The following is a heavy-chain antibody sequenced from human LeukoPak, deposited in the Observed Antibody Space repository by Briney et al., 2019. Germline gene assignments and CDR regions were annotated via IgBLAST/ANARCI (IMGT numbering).Heavy chain of an antibody. D-gene: IGHD3-22*01. Sequence: SETLSLTCAVYGGSFSGYYWSWIRRPPGKGLEWIGEINHSGSTNYNPSLKSRVTISVDTSKNQFSLKLSSVTAADTAVYYCARGYYYDSSGPHFDYWGQGTLVTVSS. J-gene: IGHJ4*02. CDR3: ARGYYYDSSGPHFDY. CDR1: GGSFSGYY. V-gene: IGHV4-34*01. CDR2: INHSGST.